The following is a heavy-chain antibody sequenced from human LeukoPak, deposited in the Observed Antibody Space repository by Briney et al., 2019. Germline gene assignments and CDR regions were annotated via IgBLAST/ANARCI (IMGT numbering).Heavy chain of an antibody. Sequence: GASVKVSCKASGYTFTSNHIHWARQAPGQGLEWMGVINPSGDSTSYAPKFQGRVTVTRDTSTSTVYMELSSLRSEDTGIYYCAKIAARDTGEGYWGQGTPVTVSS. D-gene: IGHD6-6*01. CDR2: INPSGDST. CDR1: GYTFTSNH. V-gene: IGHV1-46*01. J-gene: IGHJ4*02. CDR3: AKIAARDTGEGY.